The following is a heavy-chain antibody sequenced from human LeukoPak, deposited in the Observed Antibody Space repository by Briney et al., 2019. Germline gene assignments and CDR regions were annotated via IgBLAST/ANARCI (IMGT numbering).Heavy chain of an antibody. J-gene: IGHJ4*02. CDR2: INSDGGST. CDR1: GFTFSSYR. V-gene: IGHV3-74*01. CDR3: ARRIQGMAPCYCDY. Sequence: GTLCLTCTASGFTFSSYRFYWVRLAPRKGLVWVSRINSDGGSTSYSDSVQGRFTISRDNAKTTLYLQMNSLRAEDTAVYYCARRIQGMAPCYCDYCGQGTLVTVSS. D-gene: IGHD5-24*01.